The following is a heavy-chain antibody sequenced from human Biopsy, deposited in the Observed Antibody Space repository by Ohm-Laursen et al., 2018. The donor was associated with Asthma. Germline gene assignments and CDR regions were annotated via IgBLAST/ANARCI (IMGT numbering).Heavy chain of an antibody. CDR3: ARAGQCSSTSCYNPGWFDP. CDR1: GGSFSGYY. V-gene: IGHV4-34*01. D-gene: IGHD2-2*01. CDR2: INHSGST. J-gene: IGHJ5*02. Sequence: GTLSLTCAVYGGSFSGYYWSWIRQPPGKGLERIGEINHSGSTNYNPSLKSRVTISVDTSKNQLSLKLSSVTAADTAVYYCARAGQCSSTSCYNPGWFDPWGQGTLVTVSS.